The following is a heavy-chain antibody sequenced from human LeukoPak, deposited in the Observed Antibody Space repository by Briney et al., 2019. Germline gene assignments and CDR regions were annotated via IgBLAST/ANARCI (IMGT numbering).Heavy chain of an antibody. CDR2: IKQDGSEK. CDR1: GFTFSSYW. Sequence: GGSLRLSCAASGFTFSSYWMTWVRQAPGKGLEWVASIKQDGSEKYYADSVKGRFTISRDNAENSLYLQMHSLRAEDTAVYYCARDGGCCSGGTCYSTHWGQGTLVIVSS. V-gene: IGHV3-7*03. J-gene: IGHJ4*02. D-gene: IGHD2-15*01. CDR3: ARDGGCCSGGTCYSTH.